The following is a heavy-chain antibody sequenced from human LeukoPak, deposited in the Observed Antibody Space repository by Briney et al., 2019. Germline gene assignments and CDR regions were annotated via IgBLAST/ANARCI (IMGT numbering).Heavy chain of an antibody. CDR1: GFTFSSYW. V-gene: IGHV3-23*01. CDR3: ANVPVVGATPIFDY. D-gene: IGHD1-26*01. J-gene: IGHJ4*02. Sequence: GGSLRLSCAASGFTFSSYWMSWVRQAPGKGLEWVSAISGSGGSTYYADSVKGRFTISRDNSKNTLYLQMNSLRAEDTAVYYCANVPVVGATPIFDYWGQGTLVTVSS. CDR2: ISGSGGST.